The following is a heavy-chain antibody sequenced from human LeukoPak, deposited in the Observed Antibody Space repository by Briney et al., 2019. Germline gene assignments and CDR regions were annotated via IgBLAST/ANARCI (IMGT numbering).Heavy chain of an antibody. V-gene: IGHV3-30*03. CDR3: ARDAGSGRGTFDI. J-gene: IGHJ3*02. CDR2: ISYDGSNK. CDR1: GFTFSSYG. Sequence: GGSLRLSCAASGFTFSSYGMHWVRQAPGKGLEWVAVISYDGSNKYYADSVKGRFTISRDNSKNTLYLQMNSLRAEDTAVYSCARDAGSGRGTFDIWGQGTMVTVSS. D-gene: IGHD2-15*01.